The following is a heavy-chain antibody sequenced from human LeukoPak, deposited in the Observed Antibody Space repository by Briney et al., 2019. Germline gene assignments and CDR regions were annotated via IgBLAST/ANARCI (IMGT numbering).Heavy chain of an antibody. Sequence: GGSLRLSCAASGFTFSSYAMSWVRQAPGKGLEWVSAISGSGGSTYYADSVKGRFTISRDNSKNTLYLQTNSMRAVDTAVYYCAKRADIVVVPAAIGDYWGQGTLVTVSS. V-gene: IGHV3-23*01. CDR1: GFTFSSYA. D-gene: IGHD2-2*02. J-gene: IGHJ4*02. CDR2: ISGSGGST. CDR3: AKRADIVVVPAAIGDY.